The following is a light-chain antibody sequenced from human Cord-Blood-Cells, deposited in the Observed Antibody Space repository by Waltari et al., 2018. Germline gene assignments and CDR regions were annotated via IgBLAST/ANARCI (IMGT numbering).Light chain of an antibody. CDR1: SSDVGGYNY. CDR2: DVS. CDR3: CSYAGSYTYV. J-gene: IGLJ1*01. Sequence: QSALTQPRSVSGSPGQSVTIPCTGTSSDVGGYNYVSWYQQHPGKAPKLLVSDVSKRPSGVPGRFSGAKAASAASLTISGLQAEDEADYYCCSYAGSYTYVFGTGTKVTVL. V-gene: IGLV2-11*02.